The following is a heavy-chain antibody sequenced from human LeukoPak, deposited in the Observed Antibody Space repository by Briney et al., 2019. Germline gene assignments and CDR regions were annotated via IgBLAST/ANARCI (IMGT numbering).Heavy chain of an antibody. CDR2: IYYSGST. CDR1: GGSFSGYY. V-gene: IGHV4-59*08. J-gene: IGHJ3*02. CDR3: ARHRDNWPLNAFDI. Sequence: PSETLSLTCAVYGGSFSGYYWSWIRQPPGKGLEWIGYIYYSGSTNYNPSLKSRVTISVDTSKNQFSLKLSSVTAADTAVYYCARHRDNWPLNAFDIWGQGTMVTVSS. D-gene: IGHD1-1*01.